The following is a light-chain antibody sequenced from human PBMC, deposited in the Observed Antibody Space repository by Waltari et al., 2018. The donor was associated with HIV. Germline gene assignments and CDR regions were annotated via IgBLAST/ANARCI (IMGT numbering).Light chain of an antibody. CDR1: KLGDKY. J-gene: IGLJ2*01. Sequence: SYELTQPPSVSVSPGQTARIPCPGDKLGDKYACWYQQKPGQSPVLVIYQDSKRPSGIPERFSGSNSGNTATLTISGTQAMDEADYYCQAWDSSVQEFGGGTKLTVL. V-gene: IGLV3-1*01. CDR3: QAWDSSVQE. CDR2: QDS.